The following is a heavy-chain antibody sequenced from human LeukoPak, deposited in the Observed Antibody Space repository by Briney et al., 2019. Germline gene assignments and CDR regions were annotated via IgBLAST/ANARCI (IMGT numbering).Heavy chain of an antibody. D-gene: IGHD3-3*01. J-gene: IGHJ1*01. CDR2: IIPIFGTA. V-gene: IGHV1-69*06. CDR3: ARHSSRGNYDFWSGYPEYFQH. Sequence: SVKVSCKASGGTFSSYAISWVRQAPGQGLEWMGGIIPIFGTANYAQKFQGRVTITADKSTSTAYMELSSLRSEDTAVYYCARHSSRGNYDFWSGYPEYFQHWGQGTLVTVSS. CDR1: GGTFSSYA.